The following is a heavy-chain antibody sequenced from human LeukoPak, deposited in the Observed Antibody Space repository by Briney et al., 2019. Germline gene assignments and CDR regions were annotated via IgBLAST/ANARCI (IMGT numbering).Heavy chain of an antibody. CDR3: ARDLILVPGNYYYYGMDV. Sequence: PGGSLRLSCAASGFTFSIYWMSWVRQAPGKGLEWVANIKQDGSEKYYVDSVKGRFTISRDNAKNSLYLQMNSLRAEDTAVYYCARDLILVPGNYYYYGMDVWGQGTTVTVSS. V-gene: IGHV3-7*01. CDR2: IKQDGSEK. J-gene: IGHJ6*02. D-gene: IGHD2-2*01. CDR1: GFTFSIYW.